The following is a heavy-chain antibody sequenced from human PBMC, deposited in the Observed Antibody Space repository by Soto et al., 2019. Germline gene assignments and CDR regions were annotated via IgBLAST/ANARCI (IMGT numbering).Heavy chain of an antibody. CDR1: GGSISSSSYY. V-gene: IGHV4-39*01. CDR2: IYYSGST. CDR3: ARAIGVATMKMCYYYYGMDV. D-gene: IGHD5-12*01. J-gene: IGHJ6*02. Sequence: SETLSLTCTVSGGSISSSSYYWGWIRQPPGKGLEWIGSIYYSGSTYYNPSLKSRVTISVDTSKNQFSLKLSSVTAADTAVYYCARAIGVATMKMCYYYYGMDVWGQGTTVTVSS.